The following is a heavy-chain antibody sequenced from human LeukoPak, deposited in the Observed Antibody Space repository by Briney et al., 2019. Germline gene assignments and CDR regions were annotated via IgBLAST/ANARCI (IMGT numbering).Heavy chain of an antibody. J-gene: IGHJ4*02. CDR2: VFPGDSDT. CDR3: ARQSIGTGDCYYFDY. D-gene: IGHD2-21*02. V-gene: IGHV5-51*01. Sequence: NRGESLKISCKSSGYAFTHSWIGWVRQMPGKGLEWVGVVFPGDSDTRYSPSFQGQVTISADKSTMTAYLQWSGLKASDTAIYYCARQSIGTGDCYYFDYWGQGTLVTVSS. CDR1: GYAFTHSW.